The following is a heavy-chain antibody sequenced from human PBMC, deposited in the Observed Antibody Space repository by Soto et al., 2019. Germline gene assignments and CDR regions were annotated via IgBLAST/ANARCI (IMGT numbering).Heavy chain of an antibody. CDR1: VFTFSSYW. CDR3: ARDGDFWSGYSYYFDY. D-gene: IGHD3-3*01. J-gene: IGHJ4*02. V-gene: IGHV3-74*01. CDR2: INSDGSST. Sequence: RLSCAASVFTFSSYWMHWVRQAPGKGLVWVSRINSDGSSTSYADSVKGRFTISRDNAKNTLYLQMNSLRAEDTAVYYCARDGDFWSGYSYYFDYWGQGTLVTVSS.